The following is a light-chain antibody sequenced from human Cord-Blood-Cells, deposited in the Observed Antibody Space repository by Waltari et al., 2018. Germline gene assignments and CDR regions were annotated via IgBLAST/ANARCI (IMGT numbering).Light chain of an antibody. CDR3: SSYTSSSTLWV. V-gene: IGLV2-14*01. CDR2: DDS. CDR1: SSDGGGYNY. J-gene: IGLJ3*02. Sequence: QSALTQPASVSGSPGQSITISCTGTSSDGGGYNYVSWYQQHPGKTPKLMIYDDSNRPSGVSNRFSGSKSGNTASLTISGLQAEDEADYYCSSYTSSSTLWVFGGGTKLTVL.